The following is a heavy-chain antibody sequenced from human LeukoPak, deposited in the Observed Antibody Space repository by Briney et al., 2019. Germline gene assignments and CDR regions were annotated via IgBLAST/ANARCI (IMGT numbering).Heavy chain of an antibody. Sequence: GFLRLSCAASGFTFSSYEMNWVRQAPGKGLEWVSYISSSGSTIYYADSVKGRFTISRDNAKNSLYLQMNSLRAEDTAVYYCAARPRDYDILTGYPEDRFFDYWGQGTLVTVSS. V-gene: IGHV3-48*03. J-gene: IGHJ4*02. D-gene: IGHD3-9*01. CDR3: AARPRDYDILTGYPEDRFFDY. CDR2: ISSSGSTI. CDR1: GFTFSSYE.